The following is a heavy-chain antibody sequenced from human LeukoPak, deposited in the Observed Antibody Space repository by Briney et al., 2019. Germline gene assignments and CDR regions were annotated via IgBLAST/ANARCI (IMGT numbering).Heavy chain of an antibody. CDR2: INPNSGGT. V-gene: IGHV1-2*02. D-gene: IGHD5-24*01. CDR3: ARARDGYNYDYFDY. Sequence: ASVKVSCKASGYTFTGYYMHWVRQAPGQGLEWMGWINPNSGGTNYAQKFQGRVTMTRDTSISTAYMELSSLRSEDTAVYYCARARDGYNYDYFDYWGQGTLVTVSS. CDR1: GYTFTGYY. J-gene: IGHJ4*02.